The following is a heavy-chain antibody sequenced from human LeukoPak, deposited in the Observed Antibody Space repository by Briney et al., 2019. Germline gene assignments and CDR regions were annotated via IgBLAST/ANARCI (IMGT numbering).Heavy chain of an antibody. J-gene: IGHJ5*02. CDR1: GGSISSYY. Sequence: PSETLSLTCTVSGGSISSYYWSWIRQPPGKGLEWLGYIYYSGSTNYNPSLKSRVTISVDTSKNLFSLKLSSVTAADTAVYYCARHLRANWFDPWGQGTLVTVSS. CDR3: ARHLRANWFDP. CDR2: IYYSGST. V-gene: IGHV4-59*08.